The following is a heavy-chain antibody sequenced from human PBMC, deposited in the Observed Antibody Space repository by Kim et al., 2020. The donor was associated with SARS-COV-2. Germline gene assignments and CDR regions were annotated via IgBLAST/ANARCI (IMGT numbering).Heavy chain of an antibody. CDR3: ARERNYEGFDP. CDR1: GYTFSAYE. D-gene: IGHD3-3*01. Sequence: ASVKVSCKAAGYTFSAYEVNWVRQATGQGLEWMGWMNPNTGDSVYAQKFQGRVTMTRDTSTNTAFMELSSLTSEDTAVYYCARERNYEGFDPWGQGTLVT. V-gene: IGHV1-8*01. J-gene: IGHJ5*02. CDR2: MNPNTGDS.